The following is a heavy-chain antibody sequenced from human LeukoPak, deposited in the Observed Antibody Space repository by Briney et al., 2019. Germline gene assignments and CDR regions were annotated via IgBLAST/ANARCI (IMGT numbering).Heavy chain of an antibody. D-gene: IGHD3-10*01. CDR1: GGSISSYY. J-gene: IGHJ3*02. CDR2: IYTSGST. Sequence: SETLSLTCTVSGGSISSYYWSWIRQPAGKGLEWIGRIYTSGSTNYNPSLKSRVTMSVDTSKNQFSLKLSSVAAADTAVYYCAREEMVRAYAFEIWGQGTMVTVSS. CDR3: AREEMVRAYAFEI. V-gene: IGHV4-4*07.